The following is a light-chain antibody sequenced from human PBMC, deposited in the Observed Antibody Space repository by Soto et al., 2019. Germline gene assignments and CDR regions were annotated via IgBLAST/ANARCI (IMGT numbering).Light chain of an antibody. CDR1: SGHSSYA. CDR3: QTWGTGIHVV. CDR2: LDSDGSH. Sequence: QPVLTQSPSASASLGASVKLTCTLSSGHSSYAIAWHQQQPEKGPRYLMKLDSDGSHTKGDAIPDRFSGSSSGAERYLTICSLQSADEADYYCQTWGTGIHVVFGGGTKVTVL. V-gene: IGLV4-69*01. J-gene: IGLJ2*01.